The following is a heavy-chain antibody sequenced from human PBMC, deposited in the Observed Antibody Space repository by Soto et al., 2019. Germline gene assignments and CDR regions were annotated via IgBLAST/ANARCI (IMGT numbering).Heavy chain of an antibody. CDR1: GFTFSSYS. Sequence: TASGFTFSSYSMNWVRQAPGKGLEWVSYISSSSSTIYYADSVKGRFTISRDNAKNSLYLQMNSLRDEDTAVYYCAREAGTWHLPLNWFDPWGQGTLVTVSS. D-gene: IGHD6-19*01. J-gene: IGHJ5*02. CDR3: AREAGTWHLPLNWFDP. V-gene: IGHV3-48*02. CDR2: ISSSSSTI.